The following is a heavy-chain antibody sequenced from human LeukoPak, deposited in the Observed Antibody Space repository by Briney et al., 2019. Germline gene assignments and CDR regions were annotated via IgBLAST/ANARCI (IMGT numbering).Heavy chain of an antibody. CDR3: ARDNRGEVVDY. J-gene: IGHJ4*02. D-gene: IGHD3-10*01. V-gene: IGHV4-38-2*02. Sequence: SETLSLTCAVSGYSISSAYYWGWIRQPPGKGLEWIGTIYHSGNTYYNPSLKSRVTISVDTSKNQFSLKVSSVTAADTAVYYCARDNRGEVVDYWGQGTLVTVSS. CDR1: GYSISSAYY. CDR2: IYHSGNT.